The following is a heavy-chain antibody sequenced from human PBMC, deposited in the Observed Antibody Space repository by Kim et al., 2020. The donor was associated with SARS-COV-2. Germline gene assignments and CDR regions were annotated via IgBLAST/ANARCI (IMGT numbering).Heavy chain of an antibody. D-gene: IGHD1-26*01. CDR2: IKQDGSEK. J-gene: IGHJ4*02. V-gene: IGHV3-7*01. CDR3: ARDWPEWELYFDH. Sequence: GGSLRLSCAASGFTFSSYWMSWVRQAPGKGLEWVANIKQDGSEKYYVDSVKGRFTISRDNAKNSLYLQMNSLRAEDTAVYYCARDWPEWELYFDHWGQGTLVTVSS. CDR1: GFTFSSYW.